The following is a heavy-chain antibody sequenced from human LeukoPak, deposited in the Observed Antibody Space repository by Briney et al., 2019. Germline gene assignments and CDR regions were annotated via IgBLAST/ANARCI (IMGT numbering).Heavy chain of an antibody. D-gene: IGHD2-15*01. CDR2: IYPGDSDT. J-gene: IGHJ6*02. CDR1: GYSFTNYW. CDR3: ARLTPTQGDYYYYYGMDV. V-gene: IGHV5-51*01. Sequence: GESLKISCKGSGYSFTNYWIGWVRQMPGKGLEWMGIIYPGDSDTRYSPSFQGQVTISADKSISTAYLQWSSLKASDTAMYYCARLTPTQGDYYYYYGMDVWGQGTTVTVSS.